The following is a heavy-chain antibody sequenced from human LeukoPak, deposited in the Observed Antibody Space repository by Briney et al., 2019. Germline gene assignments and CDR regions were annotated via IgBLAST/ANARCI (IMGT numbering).Heavy chain of an antibody. Sequence: GASVKVSWEASGYTLTRYGISWVRQAPGQGPEWMGWISGYNGNTNYAQKFQGRVTMTTDTSTSTAYMELRDLKSDDTAVYYCGRDYYYGTSAPYNFGIDVWGQGTTVTVSS. D-gene: IGHD3-10*01. CDR1: GYTLTRYG. V-gene: IGHV1-18*04. CDR2: ISGYNGNT. CDR3: GRDYYYGTSAPYNFGIDV. J-gene: IGHJ6*02.